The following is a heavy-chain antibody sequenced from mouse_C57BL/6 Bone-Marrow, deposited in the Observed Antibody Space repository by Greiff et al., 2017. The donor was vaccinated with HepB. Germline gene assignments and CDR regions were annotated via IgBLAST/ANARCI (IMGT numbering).Heavy chain of an antibody. J-gene: IGHJ2*01. CDR3: ARRNLYYFDY. CDR1: GYTFTSYG. Sequence: VKLQESGAELARPGASVKLSCKASGYTFTSYGISWVKQRTGQGLEWIGEIYPRSGNTYYNEKFKGKATLTADKSSSTAYMELRSLTSEDSAVYFCARRNLYYFDYWGQGTTLTVSS. CDR2: IYPRSGNT. V-gene: IGHV1-81*01.